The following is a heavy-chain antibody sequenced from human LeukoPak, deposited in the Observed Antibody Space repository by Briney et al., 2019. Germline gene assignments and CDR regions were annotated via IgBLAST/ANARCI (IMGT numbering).Heavy chain of an antibody. Sequence: SETLSLTCTVSGGSISSGSYYWSWIRQPAGKGLEWIGRIYTSGSTNYNPSLKSRVTISVGTSKNQFSLKLSSVTAADTAVYYCARRAGAYSHPYDYWGQGTLVTVSS. J-gene: IGHJ4*02. V-gene: IGHV4-61*02. D-gene: IGHD4/OR15-4a*01. CDR2: IYTSGST. CDR3: ARRAGAYSHPYDY. CDR1: GGSISSGSYY.